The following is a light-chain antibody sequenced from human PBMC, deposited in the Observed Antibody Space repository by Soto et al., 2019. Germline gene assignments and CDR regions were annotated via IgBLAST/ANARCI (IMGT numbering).Light chain of an antibody. CDR3: AAWDDSLSGYV. CDR2: SYN. CDR1: SSNIGSNY. J-gene: IGLJ1*01. Sequence: QSVLTQPPSASGTPGQRVTISCSGSSSNIGSNYVYWYQQLPGTAPRLLIYSYNERPSGVPDRFSGSKSGTSASLAISGLRSEDEADYYCAAWDDSLSGYVFGTGTRSPS. V-gene: IGLV1-47*02.